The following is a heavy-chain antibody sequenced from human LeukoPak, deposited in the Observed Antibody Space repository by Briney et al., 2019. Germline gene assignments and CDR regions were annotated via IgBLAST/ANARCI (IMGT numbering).Heavy chain of an antibody. J-gene: IGHJ4*02. CDR2: IKSKTDGATT. V-gene: IGHV3-15*01. Sequence: GGSLRLSCAASGFAFTDAWMNWVRQAPGKGLEWVGRIKSKTDGATTDYAAPVKGRFTISRDDSKNTLYLQMNSLKTEDTAVYYCTIRPSYNYGSENPPDYWGQGTLVTVSS. D-gene: IGHD3-10*01. CDR1: GFAFTDAW. CDR3: TIRPSYNYGSENPPDY.